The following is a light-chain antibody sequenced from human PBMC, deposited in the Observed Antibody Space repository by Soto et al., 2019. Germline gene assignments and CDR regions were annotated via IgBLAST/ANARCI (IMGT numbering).Light chain of an antibody. J-gene: IGKJ4*01. CDR3: QHVYSYPLP. CDR2: GAS. V-gene: IGKV1-9*01. CDR1: QGINHY. Sequence: DIQLTQSPSFLSASVGDRVTITCRASQGINHYVAWYQQKPGKAPKCLIYGASALQSGVPSRFSGSGSWAAFTLSISSLQREDFATYYCQHVYSYPLPLGGGTRVEI.